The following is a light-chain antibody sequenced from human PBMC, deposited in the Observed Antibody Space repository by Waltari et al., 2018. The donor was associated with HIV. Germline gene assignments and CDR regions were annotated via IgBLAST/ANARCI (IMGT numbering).Light chain of an antibody. CDR1: SSNIGNNA. CDR2: FND. J-gene: IGLJ3*02. Sequence: QSVLTQPPSLSEVPRQRVTISCSGSSSNIGNNAVNWYQQVPGKAPKRLIYFNDVLASGVSDRFSGSRSGTSASLAISGLQSDDEADYYCAAWDDRLNGWVFGGGTRLTVL. CDR3: AAWDDRLNGWV. V-gene: IGLV1-36*01.